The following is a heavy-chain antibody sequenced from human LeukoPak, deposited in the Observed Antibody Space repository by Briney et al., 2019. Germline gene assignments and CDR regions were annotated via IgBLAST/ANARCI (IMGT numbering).Heavy chain of an antibody. CDR2: LYYTETTTDNPP. CDR3: ARQVDSPIWGTYRHPDYYYGMDV. D-gene: IGHD3-16*02. Sequence: PSETLSLTCTVSGSSISTYYWSWFRQPPGKGLEWIGHLYYTETTTDNPPNYNPSLKSRVTMSVDTSKNQVSLTVTSVTAADTAVYYCARQVDSPIWGTYRHPDYYYGMDVWGRGTTVTVSS. J-gene: IGHJ6*02. CDR1: GSSISTYY. V-gene: IGHV4-59*08.